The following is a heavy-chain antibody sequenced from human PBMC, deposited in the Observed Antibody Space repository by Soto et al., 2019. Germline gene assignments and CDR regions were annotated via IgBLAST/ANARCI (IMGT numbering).Heavy chain of an antibody. J-gene: IGHJ4*02. CDR3: AKGQWELDY. CDR2: ISYDASEK. Sequence: QVHLVESGGGAVQPGRSLRLSCAASGFIFTSYGMHWVRQAPGNGLEWVALISYDASEKYYADSVKGRFTISRDNSKNTLYLQMNSLSAEDTAVYYCAKGQWELDYWGQGTLVTVSS. CDR1: GFIFTSYG. D-gene: IGHD1-26*01. V-gene: IGHV3-30*18.